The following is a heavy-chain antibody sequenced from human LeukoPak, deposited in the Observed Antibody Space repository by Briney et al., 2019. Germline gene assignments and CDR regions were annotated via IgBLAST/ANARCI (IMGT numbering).Heavy chain of an antibody. CDR2: IYYSGST. D-gene: IGHD4-11*01. V-gene: IGHV4-39*07. Sequence: WIGSIYYSGSTYYNPSLKSRVTISVDTSKNQFSLKLSSVTAADTAVYYCARQDYSNFLGYWGQGTLVTVSS. CDR3: ARQDYSNFLGY. J-gene: IGHJ4*02.